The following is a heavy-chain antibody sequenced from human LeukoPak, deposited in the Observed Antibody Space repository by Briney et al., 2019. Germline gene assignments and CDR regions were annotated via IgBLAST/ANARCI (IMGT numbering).Heavy chain of an antibody. CDR1: GFTFSNSA. CDR3: AKGIYSSGWSYFDY. J-gene: IGHJ4*01. V-gene: IGHV3-23*01. Sequence: GGSLRLSCAASGFTFSNSAMSWVRQAPGKGPEWVSTLSGSGITTYYADSVKGRFTLSRDNSKNTLYLQMNSLRAEDTAVYYCAKGIYSSGWSYFDYWGHGTLVTVSS. D-gene: IGHD6-19*01. CDR2: LSGSGITT.